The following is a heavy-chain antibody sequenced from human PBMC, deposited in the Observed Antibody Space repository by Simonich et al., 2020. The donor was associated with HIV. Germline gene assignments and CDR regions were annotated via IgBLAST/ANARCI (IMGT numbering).Heavy chain of an antibody. D-gene: IGHD6-6*01. V-gene: IGHV3-9*03. CDR1: GFTFDDYA. J-gene: IGHJ4*02. CDR3: AKDRYSSSSGSFDY. CDR2: ISWNSGSI. Sequence: EVQLVESGGGLVQPGRSLRLSCAASGFTFDDYAMNWVRQAPGKGLGWVSGISWNSGSIGYAYSVKGRFTISRDNAKNSLYLQMNSLRAEDMALYYCAKDRYSSSSGSFDYWGQGTLVTVSS.